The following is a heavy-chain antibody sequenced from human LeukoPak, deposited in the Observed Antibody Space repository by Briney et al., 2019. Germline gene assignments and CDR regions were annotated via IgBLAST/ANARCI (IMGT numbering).Heavy chain of an antibody. J-gene: IGHJ4*02. Sequence: PGGSLRLSCAASGFTFSSYGMHWVRQAPGKGLEWVAVISYDGSNKYYADSVKGRFTISRDNSKNTLYLQMNSLRAEDTAVYYCAKDSTPSLYSGSYLSDYWGQGTLVTVSS. CDR3: AKDSTPSLYSGSYLSDY. V-gene: IGHV3-30*18. D-gene: IGHD1-26*01. CDR2: ISYDGSNK. CDR1: GFTFSSYG.